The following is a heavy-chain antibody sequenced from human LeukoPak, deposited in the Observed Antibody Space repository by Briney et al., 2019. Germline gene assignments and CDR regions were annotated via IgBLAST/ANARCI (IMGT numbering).Heavy chain of an antibody. D-gene: IGHD6-19*01. V-gene: IGHV3-7*01. J-gene: IGHJ4*02. CDR3: ARSPVAGTDYFDY. Sequence: PGGFLRLSCAASGFTFSSYSMSWVRQAPGKGLEWVANIKQDGSEKYYVDSVKGRFTISRDNAKNSLYLQMNSLRAEDTAVYYCARSPVAGTDYFDYWGQGTPVTVSS. CDR1: GFTFSSYS. CDR2: IKQDGSEK.